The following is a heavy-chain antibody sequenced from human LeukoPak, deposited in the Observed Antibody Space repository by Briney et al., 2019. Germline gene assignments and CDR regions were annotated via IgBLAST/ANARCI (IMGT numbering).Heavy chain of an antibody. CDR3: ARGPVAVAGEFDY. D-gene: IGHD6-19*01. Sequence: SQTLSLTCTVSGGSISSGSYYWSWIRQPAGKGLEWIGRIYTSGSTNYNPSLKSRVTISVDTSKNQFSLKLSSVTAADTAVYYCARGPVAVAGEFDYWGQGTLVTVSP. CDR2: IYTSGST. J-gene: IGHJ4*02. CDR1: GGSISSGSYY. V-gene: IGHV4-61*02.